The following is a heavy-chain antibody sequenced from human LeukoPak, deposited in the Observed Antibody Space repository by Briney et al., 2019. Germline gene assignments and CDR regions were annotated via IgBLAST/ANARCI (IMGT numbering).Heavy chain of an antibody. V-gene: IGHV4-39*01. CDR1: GGSISSSSYY. Sequence: PSETLSLTCTVSGGSISSSSYYWGWIRQPPGKGLEWIGSIYYSGSTYYNPSLKSRVTISVDTSKNQFSLKLSSVTAADTAVYYCARRRVGATSIFDYWGQGTLVTVSS. D-gene: IGHD1-26*01. CDR2: IYYSGST. J-gene: IGHJ4*02. CDR3: ARRRVGATSIFDY.